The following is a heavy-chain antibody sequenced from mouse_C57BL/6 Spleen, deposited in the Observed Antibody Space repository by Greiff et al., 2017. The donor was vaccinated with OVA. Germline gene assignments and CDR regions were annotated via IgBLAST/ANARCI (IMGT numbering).Heavy chain of an antibody. CDR1: GYTFTSYW. CDR3: AREWGINSSWFAY. V-gene: IGHV1-50*01. CDR2: IDPSDSYT. D-gene: IGHD1-1*01. Sequence: QVQLQQPGAELVKPGASVKLSCKASGYTFTSYWMQWVKQRPGQGLEWIGEIDPSDSYTNYNQKFKGKATLTVDTSSSTAYMQLSSLTSEDSAVYYCAREWGINSSWFAYWGQGTLVTVSA. J-gene: IGHJ3*01.